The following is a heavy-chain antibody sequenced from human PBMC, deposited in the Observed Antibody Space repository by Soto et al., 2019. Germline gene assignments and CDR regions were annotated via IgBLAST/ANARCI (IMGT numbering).Heavy chain of an antibody. V-gene: IGHV3-33*01. D-gene: IGHD2-15*01. J-gene: IGHJ6*02. CDR2: IWYDGSNK. Sequence: GGSLRLSCAASGFTFSSYGMHWVRQAPGKGLEWVAVIWYDGSNKYYADSVKGRFTISRDNSKNTLYLQINSLRAEDTAVYYCARGYCSGGSCLGGPDYYYYGMDVWGQGTTVTVSS. CDR1: GFTFSSYG. CDR3: ARGYCSGGSCLGGPDYYYYGMDV.